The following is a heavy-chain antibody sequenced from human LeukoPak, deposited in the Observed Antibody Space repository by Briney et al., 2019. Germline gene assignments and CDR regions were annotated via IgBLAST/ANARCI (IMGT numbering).Heavy chain of an antibody. CDR1: GFTFSSYA. CDR3: AREVRHYYGMDV. V-gene: IGHV3-30*04. J-gene: IGHJ6*04. Sequence: GGSLRLSCSASGFTFSSYAMHWVRQAPGKGLEWVAVISYDGSNKYYADSVKGRFTISRDNSKSTLYLQMNSLRAEDTAVYYCAREVRHYYGMDVWGKGTTVTVSS. CDR2: ISYDGSNK.